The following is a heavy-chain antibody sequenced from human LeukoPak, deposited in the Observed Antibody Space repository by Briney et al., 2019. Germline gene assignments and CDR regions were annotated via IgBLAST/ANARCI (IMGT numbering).Heavy chain of an antibody. CDR3: ARSHVRYFDRLLYSTSWNY. CDR1: AFTFSNYA. Sequence: GSLRLSCAASAFTFSNYAMSWVRQAPGKGLEWIGSIYYSGSTYYNPSLKSRVTISVDTSKNQFSLKLSSVTAADTAVYYCARSHVRYFDRLLYSTSWNYWGQGTLVTVSS. CDR2: IYYSGST. D-gene: IGHD3-9*01. V-gene: IGHV4-39*01. J-gene: IGHJ4*02.